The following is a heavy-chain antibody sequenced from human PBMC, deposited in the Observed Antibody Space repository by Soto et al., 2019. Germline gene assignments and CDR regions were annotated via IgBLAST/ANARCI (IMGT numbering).Heavy chain of an antibody. Sequence: GGSLRLSCAASGFTFSSYGMHWVRQAPGKGLEWVAVISYDGSNKYYADSVKGRFTISRDNSKNTLYLQMNSLRAEDTAVYYCAKEPLYYDSRGSLDYWGQGTLVTVSS. CDR3: AKEPLYYDSRGSLDY. D-gene: IGHD3-22*01. CDR1: GFTFSSYG. CDR2: ISYDGSNK. V-gene: IGHV3-30*18. J-gene: IGHJ4*02.